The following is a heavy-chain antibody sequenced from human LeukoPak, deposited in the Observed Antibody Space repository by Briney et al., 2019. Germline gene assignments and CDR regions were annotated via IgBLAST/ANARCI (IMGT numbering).Heavy chain of an antibody. V-gene: IGHV3-33*01. Sequence: SGGSLRLSCAASGFTFSSYGMHWVRQAPGKGLEWVAVIWYDGSNKYYADSVKGRFTISRDNSKNTLYLQMNSLRAEDTAAYYCAARGDALDYWGQGTLVTVSS. CDR2: IWYDGSNK. J-gene: IGHJ4*02. D-gene: IGHD2-21*01. CDR3: AARGDALDY. CDR1: GFTFSSYG.